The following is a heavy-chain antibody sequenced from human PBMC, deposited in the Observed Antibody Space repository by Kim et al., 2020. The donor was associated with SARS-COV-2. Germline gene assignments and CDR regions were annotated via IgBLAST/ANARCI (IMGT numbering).Heavy chain of an antibody. V-gene: IGHV1-8*01. J-gene: IGHJ5*02. D-gene: IGHD3-10*01. CDR3: ARGLLTSGLGFDP. Sequence: YAQKFQGRVTMTRNTSISTAYMELSSLRSEDTAVYYCARGLLTSGLGFDPWGQGTLVTVSS.